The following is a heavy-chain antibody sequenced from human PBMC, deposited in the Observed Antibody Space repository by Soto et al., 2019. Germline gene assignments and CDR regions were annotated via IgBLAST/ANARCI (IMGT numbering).Heavy chain of an antibody. Sequence: SGGSLRLSCAASGFTVSSNYMSWVRQAPGKGLEWVSVIYSGGSTYYADSAKGRFTISRDNSKNTLYLQMNSLRAEDTAVYYCARGPWFGESLPGWGQGTMVTVSS. V-gene: IGHV3-66*01. D-gene: IGHD3-10*01. CDR2: IYSGGST. CDR3: ARGPWFGESLPG. CDR1: GFTVSSNY. J-gene: IGHJ4*02.